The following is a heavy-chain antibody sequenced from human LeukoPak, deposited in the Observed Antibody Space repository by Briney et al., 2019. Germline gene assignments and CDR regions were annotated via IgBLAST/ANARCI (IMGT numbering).Heavy chain of an antibody. J-gene: IGHJ4*02. D-gene: IGHD3-22*01. CDR3: ASNPPPKWLSLHLQLDY. CDR2: IKQDGSEE. Sequence: PGGSLRLSCAASGFTFSSYWMSWVRQAPGKGLEWVANIKQDGSEEYYVDSVKGRFTISRDNAKNSLYLQMNSLRAEDTAVYYCASNPPPKWLSLHLQLDYWGQGTLVTVSS. V-gene: IGHV3-7*01. CDR1: GFTFSSYW.